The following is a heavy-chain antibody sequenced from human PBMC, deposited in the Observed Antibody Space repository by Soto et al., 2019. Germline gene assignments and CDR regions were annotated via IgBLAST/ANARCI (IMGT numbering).Heavy chain of an antibody. J-gene: IGHJ3*02. D-gene: IGHD6-13*01. Sequence: SETLSLTCTVSGGSISSYYWSWIRQPPGKGLEWIGYIYYSGSTNYNPSLKSRVTISVDTSENQFSLKLSSVTAADTAVYYCARRYSSSWDDAFDIWGQGTMVTVSS. CDR2: IYYSGST. CDR3: ARRYSSSWDDAFDI. V-gene: IGHV4-59*08. CDR1: GGSISSYY.